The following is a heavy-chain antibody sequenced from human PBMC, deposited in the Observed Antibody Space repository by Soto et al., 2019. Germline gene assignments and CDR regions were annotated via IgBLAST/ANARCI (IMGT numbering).Heavy chain of an antibody. J-gene: IGHJ3*02. D-gene: IGHD7-27*01. CDR2: ISSSSSYI. V-gene: IGHV3-21*01. CDR1: GFTFSSYS. Sequence: GGSLRLSCAASGFTFSSYSMNWVRQAPGKGLEWVSSISSSSSYIYYADSVKGRFTISRDNAKNSLYLQMNSLRAEDTAVDYGARAHGAEGPNDRKKLGDAFDIWGQGTMVTVSS. CDR3: ARAHGAEGPNDRKKLGDAFDI.